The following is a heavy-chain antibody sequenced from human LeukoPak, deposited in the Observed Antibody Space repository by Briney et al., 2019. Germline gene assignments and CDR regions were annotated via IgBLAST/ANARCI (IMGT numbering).Heavy chain of an antibody. CDR3: ARHQWVPAFDI. Sequence: PSETLTLTCAVYGGSFSGDYWSWIRQPPGKGLEWIGDINRSGRAVYNTSLKSRVIISVDTSKNQFSLKVNSVTAADTAVYHCARHQWVPAFDIWGQGTMVTVSS. CDR1: GGSFSGDY. J-gene: IGHJ3*02. D-gene: IGHD1-26*01. CDR2: INRSGRA. V-gene: IGHV4-34*01.